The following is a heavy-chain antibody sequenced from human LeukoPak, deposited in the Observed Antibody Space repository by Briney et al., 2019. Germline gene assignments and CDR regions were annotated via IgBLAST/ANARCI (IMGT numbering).Heavy chain of an antibody. CDR3: AGDYGDYSFDY. V-gene: IGHV4-39*01. D-gene: IGHD4-17*01. CDR1: GGSISSSSYY. Sequence: SETLSLTCTVSGGSISSSSYYWGWIRQPPGKGLEWIGNIYYSGCTYYNPSLKSRVTVSVDTSKNQFSLKLSSVTAADTAVYYCAGDYGDYSFDYWSQGTLVTVSS. CDR2: IYYSGCT. J-gene: IGHJ4*02.